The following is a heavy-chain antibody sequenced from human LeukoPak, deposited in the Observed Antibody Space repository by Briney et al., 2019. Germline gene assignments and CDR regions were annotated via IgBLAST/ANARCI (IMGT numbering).Heavy chain of an antibody. Sequence: SETLSLTCTVSGGSISSGGYYWGWIRQHPGKGLEWIGYIYYSGSTYYNPSLKSRVTISVDTSKNQFSLKLSSVTAADTAVYYCARGSDDYGDYYRYFDYWGQGTLVTVSS. D-gene: IGHD4-17*01. CDR1: GGSISSGGYY. CDR3: ARGSDDYGDYYRYFDY. V-gene: IGHV4-31*03. J-gene: IGHJ4*02. CDR2: IYYSGST.